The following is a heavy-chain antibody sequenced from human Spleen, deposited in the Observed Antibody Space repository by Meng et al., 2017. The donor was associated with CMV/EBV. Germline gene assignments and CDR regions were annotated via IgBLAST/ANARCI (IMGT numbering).Heavy chain of an antibody. CDR1: GFTFSSYW. V-gene: IGHV3-21*01. D-gene: IGHD2-2*02. J-gene: IGHJ4*02. CDR2: ISSSSSYI. Sequence: GGSLRLSCAASGFTFSSYWMHWVRQAPGKGLVWVSSISSSSSYIYYADSVKGRFTISRDNAKNSLYLQMNSLRAEDTAVYYCARENSIVVVPAAIGYWGQGTLVTVSS. CDR3: ARENSIVVVPAAIGY.